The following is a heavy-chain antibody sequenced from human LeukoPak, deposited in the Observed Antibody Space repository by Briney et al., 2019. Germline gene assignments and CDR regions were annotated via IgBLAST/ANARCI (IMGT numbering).Heavy chain of an antibody. V-gene: IGHV3-49*04. CDR1: GFTFGDYN. J-gene: IGHJ4*02. D-gene: IGHD3-10*01. CDR2: IRAKTHGWTT. Sequence: GGSLRLSCTTSGFTFGDYNMNWVRQAPGKGLEWVGCIRAKTHGWTTDYAASVEGRFTILRDDSESIAYLQMTSLKSEDTAVYYCSRGQLYPYGPEFDYWGQGTLVTVSS. CDR3: SRGQLYPYGPEFDY.